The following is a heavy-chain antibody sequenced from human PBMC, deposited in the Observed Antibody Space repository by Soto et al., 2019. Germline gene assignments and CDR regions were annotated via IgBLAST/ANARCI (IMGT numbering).Heavy chain of an antibody. CDR2: IDPSDSYT. CDR3: ASSLVVPAAIPWGMDV. J-gene: IGHJ6*02. CDR1: GYIFTSYW. Sequence: PGESLKISCNGSGYIFTSYWISWVRQMPGKGLEWMGRIDPSDSYTNYSPSFQGHVTISADKSISTAYLQWSSLKASDTAMYYCASSLVVPAAIPWGMDVWGQGTTVTVSS. D-gene: IGHD2-2*02. V-gene: IGHV5-10-1*01.